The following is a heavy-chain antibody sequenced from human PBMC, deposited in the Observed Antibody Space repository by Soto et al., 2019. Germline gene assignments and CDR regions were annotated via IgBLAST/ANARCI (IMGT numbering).Heavy chain of an antibody. CDR3: ARGSTNYYDSSGYPSLDY. Sequence: EVQLVETGGGLIQPGGSLRLSCAASGFTVSSNYMSWVRQAPGKGLEWVSVIYSGGSTYYADSVKGRFTISRDNSKNTLYLQMNSLRAEDTAVYYCARGSTNYYDSSGYPSLDYWGQGTLVTVSS. D-gene: IGHD3-22*01. CDR2: IYSGGST. CDR1: GFTVSSNY. J-gene: IGHJ4*02. V-gene: IGHV3-53*02.